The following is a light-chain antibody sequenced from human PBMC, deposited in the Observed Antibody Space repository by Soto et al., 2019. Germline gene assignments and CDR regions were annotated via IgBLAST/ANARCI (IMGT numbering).Light chain of an antibody. V-gene: IGLV2-14*01. CDR2: EVS. J-gene: IGLJ2*01. CDR1: SSDVGGYNY. Sequence: QSALTQPASVSGSPGQSITISCTGTSSDVGGYNYVSWYQQHPDKAPKLMIYEVSNRPSGVSNRFSGSKSGNTASLTISGLQAEDEADYYCSSYTSSSTPYVVFGGGTK. CDR3: SSYTSSSTPYVV.